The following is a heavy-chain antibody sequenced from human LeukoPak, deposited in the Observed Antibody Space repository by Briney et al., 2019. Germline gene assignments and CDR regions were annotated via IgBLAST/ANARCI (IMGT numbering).Heavy chain of an antibody. CDR1: GFTFSSYG. CDR2: ISYDGSNK. Sequence: PGGSLRLSCAASGFTFSSYGMHWVRQAPGKGLEWVAVISYDGSNKYYADSVKGRFTISRDNSKNTLYLQMNSLRAEDTAVYYCAKKYFPHPVNCYGDHRRFDPWGQGTLVTVSS. V-gene: IGHV3-30*18. J-gene: IGHJ5*02. CDR3: AKKYFPHPVNCYGDHRRFDP. D-gene: IGHD4-17*01.